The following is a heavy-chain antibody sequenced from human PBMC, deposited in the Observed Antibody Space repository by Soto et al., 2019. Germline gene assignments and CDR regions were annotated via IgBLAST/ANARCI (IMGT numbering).Heavy chain of an antibody. J-gene: IGHJ5*02. V-gene: IGHV1-3*01. D-gene: IGHD2-2*02. CDR3: ARDLLRTRYCSSTSCYTGFDP. CDR2: INAGNGNT. CDR1: GYTFTSYA. Sequence: GASVKVSCKASGYTFTSYAMHWVRQAPGQRLEWMGWINAGNGNTKYSQKFQGRVTITRDTSASTAYMELSNLRSEDTAVYYCARDLLRTRYCSSTSCYTGFDPWGQGTLVTVSS.